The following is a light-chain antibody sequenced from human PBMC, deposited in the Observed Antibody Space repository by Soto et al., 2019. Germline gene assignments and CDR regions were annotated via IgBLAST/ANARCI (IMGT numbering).Light chain of an antibody. CDR1: SSNIGSNT. V-gene: IGLV1-44*01. CDR2: STN. J-gene: IGLJ1*01. Sequence: QSVLTQPPSASGTPGQRVTISCSGSSSNIGSNTVNWNQQLPGTAPKLLIYSTNQRPSGVPDRFSASKSGTSASLAISGLQSEDGADYYCAAWDDSLNGYVFGTGTKLT. CDR3: AAWDDSLNGYV.